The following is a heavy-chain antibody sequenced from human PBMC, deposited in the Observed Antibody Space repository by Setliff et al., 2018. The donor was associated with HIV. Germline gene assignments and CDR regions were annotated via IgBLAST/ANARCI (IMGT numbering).Heavy chain of an antibody. Sequence: QPGGSLRLSCEASGFTVSSSYMAWVRQAPGKGLEWVSTIYSDGSTYHRDSVKGRSTLPRDNSKNTVYLQVGSLRPDDTAMYYCARSRPYNSALDYWGQGTLVTVSS. CDR3: ARSRPYNSALDY. CDR1: GFTVSSSY. J-gene: IGHJ4*02. D-gene: IGHD6-25*01. CDR2: IYSDGST. V-gene: IGHV3-66*02.